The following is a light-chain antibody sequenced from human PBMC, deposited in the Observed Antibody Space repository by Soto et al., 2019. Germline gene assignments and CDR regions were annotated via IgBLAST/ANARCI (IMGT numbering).Light chain of an antibody. J-gene: IGKJ5*01. CDR2: ETS. CDR3: QQSYRPPIT. CDR1: QSISSF. V-gene: IGKV1-39*01. Sequence: DIQMTQYPSSLSASVGDRITITCRASQSISSFLNWYQQKPGKAPKLLIYETSSLQSGIPSRFSGSGSGTDFNLTISNLQPEDVATYYYQQSYRPPITVGRGTGLEIK.